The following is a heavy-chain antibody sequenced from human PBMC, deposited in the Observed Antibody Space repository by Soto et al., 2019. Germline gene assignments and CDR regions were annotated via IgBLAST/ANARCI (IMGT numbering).Heavy chain of an antibody. V-gene: IGHV4-34*01. CDR2: INHSGST. CDR1: GGSFSGYY. Sequence: TLSLTCAVYGGSFSGYYRSWIRQPPGKGLEWIGEINHSGSTNYNPSLKSRVTISVDTSKNQFSLKLSSVTAADTAVYYCARLGASEIINYYGSPSHHFDFWDPGTQVTLSS. CDR3: ARLGASEIINYYGSPSHHFDF. D-gene: IGHD3-10*01. J-gene: IGHJ4*02.